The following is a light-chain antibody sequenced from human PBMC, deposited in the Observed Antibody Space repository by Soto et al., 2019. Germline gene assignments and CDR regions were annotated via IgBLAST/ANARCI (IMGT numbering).Light chain of an antibody. Sequence: QSVLTQPPSVSGAPGQRVTISCPGCSSKIGAGCEVHWYQHLPGKAPKLLIYGNTNRPSGVPDRFSGSKSGTSASLGITGLQAEDVDDYYCQSYDSSLSASYVFGGGTNVTGL. CDR3: QSYDSSLSASYV. CDR1: SSKIGAGCE. CDR2: GNT. V-gene: IGLV1-40*01. J-gene: IGLJ1*01.